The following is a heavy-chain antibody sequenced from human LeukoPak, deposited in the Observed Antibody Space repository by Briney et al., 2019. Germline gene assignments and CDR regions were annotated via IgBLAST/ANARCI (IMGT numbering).Heavy chain of an antibody. D-gene: IGHD2-2*02. CDR2: MNPNSGNT. V-gene: IGHV1-8*01. J-gene: IGHJ4*02. Sequence: ASVKVSCKASGYTSTSYDINWVRQATGQGLEWMGWMNPNSGNTGYAQKFQGRVTMTRNTSISTAYMELSSLRSEDTAVYYCARGVLPAAIIGYWGQGTLVTVSS. CDR1: GYTSTSYD. CDR3: ARGVLPAAIIGY.